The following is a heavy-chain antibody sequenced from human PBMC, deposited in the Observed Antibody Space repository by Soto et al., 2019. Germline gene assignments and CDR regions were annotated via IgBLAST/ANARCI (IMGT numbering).Heavy chain of an antibody. J-gene: IGHJ4*02. CDR2: IYYSGST. CDR1: GGSISSSSYY. D-gene: IGHD1-26*01. V-gene: IGHV4-39*01. CDR3: ARVSGIKRRFDY. Sequence: QLQLQESGPGLVKPSETLSLTCTVSGGSISSSSYYWGWIRQPPGKGLEWIGSIYYSGSTYYNPSLKSRVTISVDTSKNQFSLKLSSVTAVDTAVYYCARVSGIKRRFDYWGQGTLVTVSS.